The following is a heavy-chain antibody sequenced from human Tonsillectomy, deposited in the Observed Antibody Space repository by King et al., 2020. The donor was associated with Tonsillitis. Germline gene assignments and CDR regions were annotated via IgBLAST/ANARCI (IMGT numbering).Heavy chain of an antibody. CDR3: ARGAFCSSTSCYQEGFDP. CDR1: GFTFSSYW. CDR2: INSDGSST. Sequence: VQLVQSGGGLVQPGGSLRLSCAASGFTFSSYWMHWVRQAPGKGLVWVSRINSDGSSTSYADSMKGRFTISRDNAKNTLYLQMNSLRAEDTAVYYCARGAFCSSTSCYQEGFDPWGQGTLVTVSS. J-gene: IGHJ5*02. V-gene: IGHV3-74*01. D-gene: IGHD2-2*01.